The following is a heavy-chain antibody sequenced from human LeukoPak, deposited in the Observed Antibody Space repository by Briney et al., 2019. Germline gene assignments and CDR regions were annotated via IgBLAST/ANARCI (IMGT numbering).Heavy chain of an antibody. J-gene: IGHJ4*02. CDR2: ISYDGSNK. D-gene: IGHD6-13*01. CDR1: GFTFSSYA. V-gene: IGHV3-30-3*01. CDR3: ARVVAAAGTRGVDY. Sequence: GRSLRLSCAASGFTFSSYAMHWVRQAPGKGLEWVAVISYDGSNKYYADSVKGRFTISRDNSKNTLNLQMNSLRAEDTAVYYCARVVAAAGTRGVDYWGQGTLVTVSS.